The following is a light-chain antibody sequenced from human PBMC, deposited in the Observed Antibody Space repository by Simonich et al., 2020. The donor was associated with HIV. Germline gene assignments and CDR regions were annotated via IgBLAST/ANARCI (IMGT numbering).Light chain of an antibody. CDR3: QSYDSSLSGSV. CDR2: GNI. J-gene: IGLJ2*01. Sequence: QSVLTQPPSVSGAPGQRVTISCTGSSSNVWAGYDVHWYQQLPGTAPKLLISGNINRPSGVPDRFSGSKSVTSASLAITGLQAEDEADYYCQSYDSSLSGSVFGGGTKLTVL. CDR1: SSNVWAGYD. V-gene: IGLV1-40*01.